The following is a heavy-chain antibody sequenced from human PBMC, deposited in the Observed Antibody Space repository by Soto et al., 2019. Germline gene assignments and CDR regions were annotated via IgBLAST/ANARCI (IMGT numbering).Heavy chain of an antibody. J-gene: IGHJ5*02. V-gene: IGHV4-59*06. CDR1: GGSISSYY. D-gene: IGHD3-22*01. CDR3: ARDSSGNWFDP. CDR2: IYYSGST. Sequence: LSLTCTVSGGSISSYYWSWIRQPPGKGLEWIGYIYYSGSTYYNPSLKSRVTISVDTSKNQFSLKLSSVTAADTAVYYCARDSSGNWFDPWGQGTLVTVSS.